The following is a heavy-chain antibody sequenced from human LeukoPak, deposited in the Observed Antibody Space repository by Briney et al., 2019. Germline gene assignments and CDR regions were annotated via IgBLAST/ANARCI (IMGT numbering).Heavy chain of an antibody. D-gene: IGHD3-10*01. CDR3: ARVVPPTDYGSGSYFWDPYYFDY. CDR1: GFTFSSYG. V-gene: IGHV3-23*01. J-gene: IGHJ4*02. CDR2: ISGSGGST. Sequence: GGSLRLSCAASGFTFSSYGMSWVRQAPGKGLEWVSAISGSGGSTYYADCVKGRFAISRDNSKNTLYLQVNSLRAEDTAVYYCARVVPPTDYGSGSYFWDPYYFDYWGQGTLVTVFS.